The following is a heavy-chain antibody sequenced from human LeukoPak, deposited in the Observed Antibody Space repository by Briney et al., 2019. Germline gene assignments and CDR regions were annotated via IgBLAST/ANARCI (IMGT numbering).Heavy chain of an antibody. CDR2: IYTTGRT. Sequence: SGTPSLTCDVSGVSIRSYRWSWVRKPAGKGLEWIGRIYTTGRTNYSPPFQSRVTMSIDMSSNQFSLTLSSVTAADTAVYYCARSGYTISAYHSDFWGQGAPVTVSS. D-gene: IGHD5-18*01. J-gene: IGHJ4*02. CDR3: ARSGYTISAYHSDF. CDR1: GVSIRSYR. V-gene: IGHV4-4*07.